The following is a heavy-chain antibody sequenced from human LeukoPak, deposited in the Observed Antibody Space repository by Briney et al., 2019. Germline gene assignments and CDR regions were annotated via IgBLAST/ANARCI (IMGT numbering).Heavy chain of an antibody. D-gene: IGHD5-18*01. CDR2: IYTSGST. CDR1: GGSISSYY. J-gene: IGHJ4*02. CDR3: ARGEKGYSYGPADY. Sequence: PSETLSLTCTVSGGSISSYYWSWIRQPAGKGLEWIGRIYTSGSTNYNPSLKSRVTMSVDTSKNQFSLKLSSVTAADTAVYYCARGEKGYSYGPADYWGQGTLVTVSS. V-gene: IGHV4-4*07.